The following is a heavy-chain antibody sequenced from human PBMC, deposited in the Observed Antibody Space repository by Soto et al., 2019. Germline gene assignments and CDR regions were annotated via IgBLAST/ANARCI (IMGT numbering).Heavy chain of an antibody. V-gene: IGHV2-5*02. CDR1: GFSLSTSGVG. Sequence: QITLKESGPTLVKPTQTLTLTCTFSGFSLSTSGVGVGWIRQPPGKALEWLALIYWDDDKRYRPSLKSRLTITNHPSITQLLLTLTHIDPVHTPTYYSAHSGGLLVVVPAARGSFDYWGQGTLVTVSS. D-gene: IGHD2-2*01. J-gene: IGHJ4*02. CDR3: AHSGGLLVVVPAARGSFDY. CDR2: IYWDDDK.